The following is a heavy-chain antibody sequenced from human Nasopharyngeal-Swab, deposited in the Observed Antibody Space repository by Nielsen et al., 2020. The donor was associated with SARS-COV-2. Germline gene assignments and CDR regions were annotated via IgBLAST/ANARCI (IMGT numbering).Heavy chain of an antibody. CDR3: ARYGRTTVDY. Sequence: GESLKISCAASGFTFSSYWMHWVRQAPGKGLVWVSRINSDGSSTSYADSVKGRFTISRDNAKNTPYLQMNSLRAEDTAVYYCARYGRTTVDYWGQGTLVTVSS. CDR2: INSDGSST. CDR1: GFTFSSYW. V-gene: IGHV3-74*01. D-gene: IGHD2/OR15-2a*01. J-gene: IGHJ4*02.